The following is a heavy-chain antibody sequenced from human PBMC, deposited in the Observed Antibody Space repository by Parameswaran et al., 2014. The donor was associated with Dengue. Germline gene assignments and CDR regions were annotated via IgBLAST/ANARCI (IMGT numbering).Heavy chain of an antibody. Sequence: GESLKISCAASGFTFSSYSMNWVRQAPGKGLEWVSSISSSSSYIYYADSVKGRFTISRDNAKNSLYLQMNSLRAEDTAVYYCAREGADSSGYYRTYYFDYWGQGTLVTVSS. CDR1: GFTFSSYS. CDR3: AREGADSSGYYRTYYFDY. D-gene: IGHD3-22*01. J-gene: IGHJ4*02. V-gene: IGHV3-21*01. CDR2: ISSSSSYI.